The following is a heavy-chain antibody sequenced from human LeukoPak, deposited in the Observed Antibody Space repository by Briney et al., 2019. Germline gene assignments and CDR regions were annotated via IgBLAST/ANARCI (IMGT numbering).Heavy chain of an antibody. CDR3: VADLGDYADF. J-gene: IGHJ4*02. CDR2: IKTDGTYT. CDR1: GFAFSRYW. V-gene: IGHV3-74*01. Sequence: GGSLRLSCAASGFAFSRYWMHWVRQAPGEGLVWVSRIKTDGTYTSNADSVKGRFTISRDNAKNTLYLQMNSLRVEDTAVYYCVADLGDYADFWGQGTLVTVSS.